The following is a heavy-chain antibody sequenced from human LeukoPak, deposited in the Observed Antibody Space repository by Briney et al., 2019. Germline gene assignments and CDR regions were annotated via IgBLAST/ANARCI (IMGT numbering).Heavy chain of an antibody. Sequence: SETLSLTCTVSGYSFSTLSNWGWIRQSPGKGLEWVGSIYHGGSTYYNPSLKSRVTISVDTSKNQFSLKLSSVTAADTAVYYCAREKALIDHYDFSGYDWEYWGQGTLVTVSS. J-gene: IGHJ4*02. CDR3: AREKALIDHYDFSGYDWEY. CDR2: IYHGGST. V-gene: IGHV4-38-2*02. CDR1: GYSFSTLSN. D-gene: IGHD3-22*01.